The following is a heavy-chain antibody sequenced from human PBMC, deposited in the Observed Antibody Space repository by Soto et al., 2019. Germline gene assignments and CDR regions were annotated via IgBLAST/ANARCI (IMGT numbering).Heavy chain of an antibody. CDR1: GFTVTYAW. V-gene: IGHV3-15*01. Sequence: GGSLRLSCAASGFTVTYAWMSWVRQAPGKGLEWVGRIKSKTDGATIEYAAPAKGRFSISRDDSNNTLYLQMESLKTEDTALYYCATDLRRNVLAGQFDYWGQGALVTVSS. CDR3: ATDLRRNVLAGQFDY. J-gene: IGHJ4*02. D-gene: IGHD1-1*01. CDR2: IKSKTDGATI.